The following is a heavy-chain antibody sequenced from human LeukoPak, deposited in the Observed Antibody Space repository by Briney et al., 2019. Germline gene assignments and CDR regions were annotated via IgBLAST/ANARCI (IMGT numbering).Heavy chain of an antibody. V-gene: IGHV4-39*01. CDR1: GGSIRTGNYS. J-gene: IGHJ6*02. D-gene: IGHD6-13*01. CDR3: AKSIAAAGVYGMDV. CDR2: ISYAGST. Sequence: SETLSLTCTVSGGSIRTGNYSWGWIRQPPGKGLEWIGCISYAGSTYYNVSLKSRVTISVDTSNYQFSLKLSSVTAADTAVYYCAKSIAAAGVYGMDVWGQGTTVTVSS.